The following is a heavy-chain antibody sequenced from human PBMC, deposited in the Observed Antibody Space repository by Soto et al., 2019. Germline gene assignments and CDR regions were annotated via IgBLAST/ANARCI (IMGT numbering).Heavy chain of an antibody. CDR1: GGSISSSRYY. Sequence: SETLSLTCTVSGGSISSSRYYWGWIRQPPGKGLEWIGNIYYSGNTYYNPSLKSRVTISVDTSKNQFSLKLSSVTAADTAVYYCARLDYSSSSEYYFDYWGQGTLVTVSS. J-gene: IGHJ4*02. CDR2: IYYSGNT. V-gene: IGHV4-39*01. D-gene: IGHD6-6*01. CDR3: ARLDYSSSSEYYFDY.